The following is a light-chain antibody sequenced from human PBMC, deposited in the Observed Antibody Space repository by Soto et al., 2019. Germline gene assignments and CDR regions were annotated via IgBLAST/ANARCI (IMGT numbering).Light chain of an antibody. V-gene: IGKV1-39*01. CDR2: GAS. J-gene: IGKJ1*01. CDR1: LTIGHS. CDR3: QQTDNLPRT. Sequence: DIQMTQSPSSLSASVGDRVTITCRASLTIGHSLSWFQQKAGKPPTLLIYGASALQREVPAKYISSASETEFTLTINKMQREEFESNYCQQTDNLPRTFGQGTKVECK.